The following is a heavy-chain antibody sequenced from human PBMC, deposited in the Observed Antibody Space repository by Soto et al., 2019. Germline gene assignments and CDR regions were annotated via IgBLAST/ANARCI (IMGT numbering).Heavy chain of an antibody. Sequence: PGGSLRLSCAVSGVTFSSYSMNWVRQAPGKGLEWLAFINSGGFTTYYADSVKGRFTISRDNAKNSLYLQMDSLRAEDTAVYYCVKESPEFDYWGPGTLVTVSS. CDR2: INSGGFTT. CDR1: GVTFSSYS. V-gene: IGHV3-48*01. CDR3: VKESPEFDY. J-gene: IGHJ4*02.